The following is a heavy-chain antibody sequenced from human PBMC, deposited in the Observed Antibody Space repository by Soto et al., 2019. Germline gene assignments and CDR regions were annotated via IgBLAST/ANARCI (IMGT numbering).Heavy chain of an antibody. CDR1: GYTFTDYD. V-gene: IGHV1-8*02. Sequence: QVQVLQSGAEVKKPGASVKVSCKTSGYTFTDYDINWVRQAPGQGLEWMGWVSPDHNNAGYAQKFQGRVTMTTNNSINTAYMELTSLRFEDTAVYYCAVTTGYWGQGRMVTVSS. J-gene: IGHJ4*02. CDR3: AVTTGY. D-gene: IGHD4-17*01. CDR2: VSPDHNNA.